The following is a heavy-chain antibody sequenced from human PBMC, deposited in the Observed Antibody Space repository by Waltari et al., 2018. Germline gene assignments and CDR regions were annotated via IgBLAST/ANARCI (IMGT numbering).Heavy chain of an antibody. CDR1: EFTFSSYA. CDR2: ISYNERNI. CDR3: ARDYCDRTNCHGMDV. V-gene: IGHV3-30*04. Sequence: QVQLVESGGGVVQHGRSLRLSCAASEFTFSSYAMHWVRQAPGKGLEWVAVISYNERNIYYVDSVKGRFIISRDNSKKMLYLQMNSLRTEDTAVYYCARDYCDRTNCHGMDVWGQGTTVTVSS. D-gene: IGHD3-22*01. J-gene: IGHJ6*02.